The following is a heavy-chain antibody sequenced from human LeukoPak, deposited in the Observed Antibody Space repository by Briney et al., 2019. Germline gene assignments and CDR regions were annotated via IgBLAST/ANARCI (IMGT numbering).Heavy chain of an antibody. J-gene: IGHJ4*02. CDR3: ARDMREWLVYDY. D-gene: IGHD6-19*01. CDR2: ISSSSSYT. CDR1: GFTFSDYY. Sequence: GGSLRLSCAASGFTFSDYYMSWIRQAPGKGLEWVSYISSSSSYTNYADSVKGRFTISRDNAKNSLYLQMNSLRAEDTAVYYCARDMREWLVYDYWGQGTLVTVSS. V-gene: IGHV3-11*05.